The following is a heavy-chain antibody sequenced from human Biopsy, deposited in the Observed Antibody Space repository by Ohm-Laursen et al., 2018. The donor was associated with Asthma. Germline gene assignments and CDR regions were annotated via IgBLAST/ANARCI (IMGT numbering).Heavy chain of an antibody. D-gene: IGHD3-22*01. CDR1: GGSISSYY. CDR2: IYYSGST. Sequence: SETLSLTWTVSGGSISSYYWSWIRQPPGKGLEWIGYIYYSGSTNYNPSLKSRVTISVDTSKNQFSLKLSSVTAADTAVYYCARGRITMIGGWFDPWGQGTLVTVPS. V-gene: IGHV4-59*01. CDR3: ARGRITMIGGWFDP. J-gene: IGHJ5*02.